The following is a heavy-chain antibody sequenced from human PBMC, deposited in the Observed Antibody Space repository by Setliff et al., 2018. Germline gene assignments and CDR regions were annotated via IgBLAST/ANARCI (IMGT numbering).Heavy chain of an antibody. J-gene: IGHJ6*03. CDR2: INYHGNIFHDGTTHST. CDR1: GGSISNSTFY. V-gene: IGHV4-39*07. D-gene: IGHD3-3*01. Sequence: PSETLSLTCTVSGGSISNSTFYWGWIRQPPGKGLEWIGSINYHGNIFHDGTTHSTYYNPSLKSRVTISIDTSKSQFSLKLNSVTAADTAVYYCARMSGFLYMDVWGKGTPVTVSS. CDR3: ARMSGFLYMDV.